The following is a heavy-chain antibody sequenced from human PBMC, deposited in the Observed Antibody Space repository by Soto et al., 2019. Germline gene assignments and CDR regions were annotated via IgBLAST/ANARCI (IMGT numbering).Heavy chain of an antibody. CDR3: VRDGVAVAGTVYFGMDV. V-gene: IGHV4-30-4*01. CDR1: GGSISSGDYF. J-gene: IGHJ6*02. D-gene: IGHD6-19*01. Sequence: QVQLQESGPGLVKPSQTLSLTCTVSGGSISSGDYFWTWIRQPPGKGLEWIGHIYYSGSAYYNPSLKSRVTMSVDTSKNQFSLNLSSVHAADTAVYYCVRDGVAVAGTVYFGMDVWGQGTTVTVSS. CDR2: IYYSGSA.